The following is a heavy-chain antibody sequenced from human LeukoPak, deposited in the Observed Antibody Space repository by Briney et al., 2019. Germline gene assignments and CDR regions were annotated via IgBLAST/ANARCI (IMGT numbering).Heavy chain of an antibody. CDR3: AKDSIVWFGENWPLDY. J-gene: IGHJ4*02. CDR2: ITASGTAM. D-gene: IGHD3-10*01. Sequence: GGSLRLSCAASGFTFSSYSMNWVRQAPGKGLEWVSHITASGTAMFYADSVKGRFTISRDNAKNSLYLQMNSLRDEDTAVYYCAKDSIVWFGENWPLDYWGQGTLVTVSS. CDR1: GFTFSSYS. V-gene: IGHV3-48*02.